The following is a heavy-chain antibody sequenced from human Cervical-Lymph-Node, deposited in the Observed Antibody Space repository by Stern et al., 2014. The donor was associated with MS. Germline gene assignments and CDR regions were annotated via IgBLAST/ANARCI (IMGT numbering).Heavy chain of an antibody. Sequence: VQLVESGAEVKKPGSSVNVSCKASGGTFSSYAINWVRQAPGQGLYWMGGIIPIFGAPNYAQKFQGRVTLTADESTSTVYMQLSSLKSEDTAVYYCARASTRGFDYWGQGTLVTVSS. CDR2: IIPIFGAP. J-gene: IGHJ4*02. V-gene: IGHV1-69*01. CDR3: ARASTRGFDY. D-gene: IGHD2-15*01. CDR1: GGTFSSYA.